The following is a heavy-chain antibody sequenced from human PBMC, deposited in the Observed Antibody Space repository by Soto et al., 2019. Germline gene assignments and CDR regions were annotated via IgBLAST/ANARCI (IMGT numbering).Heavy chain of an antibody. Sequence: EVQLVESGGGLVQPGGSLRLSCAASGFTFSSYWMSWVRQAPGKGLEWVANIKQDGSEKYYVDSVKGRFTISRDNAKNSLYLQMNSMRAEDTAVYYCAGDSYCPTFDIWGQGTMVTVSS. J-gene: IGHJ3*02. V-gene: IGHV3-7*03. CDR2: IKQDGSEK. CDR1: GFTFSSYW. CDR3: AGDSYCPTFDI. D-gene: IGHD5-18*01.